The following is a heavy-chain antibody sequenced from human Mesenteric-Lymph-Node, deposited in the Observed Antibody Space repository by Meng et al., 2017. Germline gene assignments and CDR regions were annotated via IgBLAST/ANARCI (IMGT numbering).Heavy chain of an antibody. D-gene: IGHD3-10*01. CDR3: ARVAYYYGSGSYTDDY. J-gene: IGHJ4*02. CDR1: GGSISSYY. Sequence: SETLSLTCTVSGGSISSYYWSWIRQPPGKGLEWIGYIYYSGSTNYNPSLKSRVTISVDTSKNQFSLKLSSVTAADTAVYYCARVAYYYGSGSYTDDYWGQGTLVTVSS. CDR2: IYYSGST. V-gene: IGHV4-59*12.